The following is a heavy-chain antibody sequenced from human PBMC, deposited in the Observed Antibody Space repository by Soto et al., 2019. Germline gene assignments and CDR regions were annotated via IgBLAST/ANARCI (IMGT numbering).Heavy chain of an antibody. CDR2: ISGSGGNT. CDR3: AKRVPGYHEYFDY. D-gene: IGHD3-9*01. J-gene: IGHJ4*02. Sequence: GGSLRLSCAASGFTFTSYAVTWVRQAPGRGLEWVSAISGSGGNTYYADSVKGRFTISRDNSKNTLYLQMNSLRAEDTAVYYCAKRVPGYHEYFDYWGQGTLVTVSS. V-gene: IGHV3-23*01. CDR1: GFTFTSYA.